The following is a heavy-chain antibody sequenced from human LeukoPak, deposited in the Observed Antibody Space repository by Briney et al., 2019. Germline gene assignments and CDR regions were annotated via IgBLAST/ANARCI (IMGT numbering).Heavy chain of an antibody. Sequence: GGSLRLSCAASGFTFSSYWTSWVRQAPGKGLEWVANIKQDGSEKYYADSVKGRFTISRDNSKNTLYLQMNSLRAEDTAVYYCARGVHYYDSSGFRSDYWGQGTLVTVSS. CDR1: GFTFSSYW. CDR2: IKQDGSEK. J-gene: IGHJ4*02. CDR3: ARGVHYYDSSGFRSDY. V-gene: IGHV3-7*01. D-gene: IGHD3-22*01.